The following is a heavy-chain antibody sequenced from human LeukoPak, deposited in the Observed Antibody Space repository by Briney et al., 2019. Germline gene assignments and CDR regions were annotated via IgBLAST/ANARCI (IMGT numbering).Heavy chain of an antibody. J-gene: IGHJ4*02. D-gene: IGHD5-18*01. V-gene: IGHV4-34*01. CDR1: GGSFSGYY. CDR3: AMCLRGYAYGRIKAGFDY. CDR2: VNHRGST. Sequence: SETLSLTCAVYGGSFSGYYWSWLRQPPGKGLEWIGEVNHRGSTNYTPSLKSRVTISVDTSKNQFSLKLSSVTAADTAVYYCAMCLRGYAYGRIKAGFDYWGQGTLVTVSS.